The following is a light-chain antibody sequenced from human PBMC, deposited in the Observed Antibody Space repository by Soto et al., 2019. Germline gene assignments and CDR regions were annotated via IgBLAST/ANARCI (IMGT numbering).Light chain of an antibody. CDR2: EAS. Sequence: QSVLTQPPSASGSPGQSVTISCTGTSSDVGGYNRVSWYQQPPGTAPKLIVYEASNRPSGVPDRFSGSKSGNTASLTISGLQAADEADYYCSLYTSENTYVFGTGTKSPS. CDR3: SLYTSENTYV. V-gene: IGLV2-18*01. J-gene: IGLJ1*01. CDR1: SSDVGGYNR.